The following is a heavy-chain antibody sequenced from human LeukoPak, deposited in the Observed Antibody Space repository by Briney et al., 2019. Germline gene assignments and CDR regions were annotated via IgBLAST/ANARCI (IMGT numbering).Heavy chain of an antibody. V-gene: IGHV3-21*01. J-gene: IGHJ4*02. D-gene: IGHD3-22*01. CDR1: GFTFNNYS. Sequence: GGSLRLSCAASGFTFNNYSMNWVRQAPGKGLEWVSSISSRSNYIYYPDSVKGRFTISRDNAKNSLYLQMNSLRAEDTAVYYCANYYDSSACGYWGQGTLVTVSS. CDR2: ISSRSNYI. CDR3: ANYYDSSACGY.